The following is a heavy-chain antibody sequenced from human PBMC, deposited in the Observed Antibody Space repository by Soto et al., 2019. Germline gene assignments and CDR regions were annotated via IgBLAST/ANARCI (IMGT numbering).Heavy chain of an antibody. CDR2: ISSNGGTT. D-gene: IGHD1-7*01. Sequence: EVQLAESGGGMVQPGGSLRLSCVASGFTFSSYDMHWVRQAPGKGLEYVSSISSNGGTTYYGNSVNGRFTISRDNSKTTLYLQMGSLRAEDMAVYYCVRRVSGNYDYWGQGTLVTVSS. CDR3: VRRVSGNYDY. CDR1: GFTFSSYD. V-gene: IGHV3-64*01. J-gene: IGHJ4*02.